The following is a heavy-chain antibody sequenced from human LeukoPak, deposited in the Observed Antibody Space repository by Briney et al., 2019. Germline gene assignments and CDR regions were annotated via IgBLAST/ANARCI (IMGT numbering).Heavy chain of an antibody. J-gene: IGHJ4*02. V-gene: IGHV3-23*01. CDR3: AKDKSGSLDC. Sequence: GGSLRLSCAASGFSFSIYAMSWVRQAPGKGLEWVSALSANGGTTYYAGSVKGRFTISRDNSKNMLYLQMNSLRAEDTAVYYYAKDKSGSLDCWGQGTLVTVSS. D-gene: IGHD1-26*01. CDR1: GFSFSIYA. CDR2: LSANGGTT.